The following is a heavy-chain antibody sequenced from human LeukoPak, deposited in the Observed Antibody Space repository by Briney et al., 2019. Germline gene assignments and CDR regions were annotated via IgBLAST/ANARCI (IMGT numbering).Heavy chain of an antibody. CDR3: ARDIVAVDIVATSRWFDP. V-gene: IGHV1-69*04. Sequence: SVKVSCKASGGTFSSHTISWVRQAPGQGLEWMGRIIPILGIANYAQKFQGRVTITADKSTSTAYMELSSLRSEDTAVYYCARDIVAVDIVATSRWFDPWGQGTLVTVSS. CDR1: GGTFSSHT. D-gene: IGHD5-12*01. J-gene: IGHJ5*02. CDR2: IIPILGIA.